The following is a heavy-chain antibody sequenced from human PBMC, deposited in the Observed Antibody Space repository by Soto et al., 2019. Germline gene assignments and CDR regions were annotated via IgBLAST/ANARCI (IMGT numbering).Heavy chain of an antibody. CDR2: ISGSGGST. J-gene: IGHJ4*02. V-gene: IGHV3-23*01. D-gene: IGHD3-3*01. CDR3: AKGGDAYYDFWSGPTADY. CDR1: GFTFSSDA. Sequence: GGSLRLSCAASGFTFSSDAMSWVRQAPGKGLEWVSAISGSGGSTYYADSVKGRFTISRDNSKNTLYLQMNSLRAEDTAVYYCAKGGDAYYDFWSGPTADYWGQGTLVTVSS.